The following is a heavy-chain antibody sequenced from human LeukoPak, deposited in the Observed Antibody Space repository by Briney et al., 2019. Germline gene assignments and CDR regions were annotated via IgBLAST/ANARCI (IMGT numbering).Heavy chain of an antibody. CDR1: GDSVSSNSAA. Sequence: SQTLSLTCAISGDSVSSNSAAWNWIRQSPSRGLEWLGRTYYRSKWYNDYAVSVKSRITINPDTSKNQFSLQLNSVTPEDTAVYYCARDLGDDYGDTGWFDPWGQGTLVTVSS. CDR3: ARDLGDDYGDTGWFDP. CDR2: TYYRSKWYN. J-gene: IGHJ5*02. V-gene: IGHV6-1*01. D-gene: IGHD4-17*01.